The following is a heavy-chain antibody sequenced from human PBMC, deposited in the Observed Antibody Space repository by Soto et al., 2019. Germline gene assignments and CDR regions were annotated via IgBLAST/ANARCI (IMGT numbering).Heavy chain of an antibody. J-gene: IGHJ4*02. V-gene: IGHV3-74*01. Sequence: EVQLVESGGGLVQPGGYLRLSCAASGFTFSSYWMHWVRQAPGKGLVWVSRINSDGSSTSYADSVKGRFTISRDNAKNTLDLQMNSLRAEDTAVYYCARDEEYYDLERGGWYWGQGTLVTVSS. CDR3: ARDEEYYDLERGGWY. D-gene: IGHD3-22*01. CDR1: GFTFSSYW. CDR2: INSDGSST.